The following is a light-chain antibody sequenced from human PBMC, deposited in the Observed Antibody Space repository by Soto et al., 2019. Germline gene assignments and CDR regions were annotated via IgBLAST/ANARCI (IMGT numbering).Light chain of an antibody. CDR3: CSYAGSYSL. CDR2: EGN. J-gene: IGLJ2*01. CDR1: SSHIGSSNL. V-gene: IGLV2-23*01. Sequence: QSALTQPASVSGSPGQSITISCTASSSHIGSSNLVSWYQHHSGKAPKLIIYEGNKRPSGVSNRFSGSKSGNTASLTISGLQAEDEADYYCCSYAGSYSLFGGGTKLTVL.